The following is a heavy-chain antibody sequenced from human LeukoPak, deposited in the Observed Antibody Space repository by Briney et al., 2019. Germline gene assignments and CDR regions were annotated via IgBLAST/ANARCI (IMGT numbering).Heavy chain of an antibody. CDR1: GGSISSYC. CDR3: ARDRLGYCTNGVCYPYYFDY. D-gene: IGHD2-8*01. V-gene: IGHV4-59*01. Sequence: SETLSLTCTVSGGSISSYCWSWIRQPPGKGLEWIGYIYYSGSTNYNPSLKSRVTISVDTSKNQFSLKLSSVTAADTAVYYCARDRLGYCTNGVCYPYYFDYWGQGTLVTVSS. J-gene: IGHJ4*02. CDR2: IYYSGST.